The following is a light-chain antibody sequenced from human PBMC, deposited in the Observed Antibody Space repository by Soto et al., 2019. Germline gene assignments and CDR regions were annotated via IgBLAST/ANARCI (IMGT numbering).Light chain of an antibody. CDR3: HQYGSSRT. Sequence: EIVLTQSPGTLSWSPGERATRSCRASHSVSSSYLAWYQQKPGQAPRLLIYGVSSRATGIPDRFSGSGSGTDFTLTITRLEPEDFAVYYCHQYGSSRTFGQGTKVEIK. V-gene: IGKV3-20*01. CDR2: GVS. J-gene: IGKJ1*01. CDR1: HSVSSSY.